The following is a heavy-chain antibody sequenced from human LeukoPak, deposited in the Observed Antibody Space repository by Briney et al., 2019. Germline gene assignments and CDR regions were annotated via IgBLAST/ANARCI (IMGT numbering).Heavy chain of an antibody. D-gene: IGHD6-13*01. J-gene: IGHJ6*02. CDR1: GYTLTSYG. CDR3: ARGGDSSSWYAGYSYYYYGMDV. V-gene: IGHV1-18*01. Sequence: GASVKVSCKASGYTLTSYGISWVRQAPGQGLEWMGWISAYNGNTNYAQKLQGRVTMTTDTSTSTAYMELRSLRSDDTAVYYCARGGDSSSWYAGYSYYYYGMDVWGQGTTVTVSS. CDR2: ISAYNGNT.